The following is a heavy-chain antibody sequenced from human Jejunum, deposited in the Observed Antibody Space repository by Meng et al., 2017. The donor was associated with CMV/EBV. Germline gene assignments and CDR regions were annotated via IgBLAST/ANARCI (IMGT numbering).Heavy chain of an antibody. D-gene: IGHD2-2*01. CDR2: ISGSGGST. CDR1: YA. Sequence: YAMSWVGQAPGRGLEWVSAISGSGGSTYYADSVKGRFTISRDNSKNTLYLQMNSLRAEDTAVYYCAKEPLGYCSSTSCYRGGYFDYWGQGTLVTVSS. CDR3: AKEPLGYCSSTSCYRGGYFDY. J-gene: IGHJ4*02. V-gene: IGHV3-23*01.